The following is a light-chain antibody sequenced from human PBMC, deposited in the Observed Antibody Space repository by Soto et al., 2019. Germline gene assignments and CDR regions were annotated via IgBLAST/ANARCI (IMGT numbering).Light chain of an antibody. CDR3: QQYGSSLLT. J-gene: IGKJ4*01. CDR2: GAS. Sequence: EIVMTQSPATLSVSPGESATLSCRASQNINSDLAWYVQKPGQAPRLLIFGASGRATGIPERFSGSGSGTDFSLTISRLEPEDSAVYYCQQYGSSLLTFGGGTKVDIK. V-gene: IGKV3-20*01. CDR1: QNINSD.